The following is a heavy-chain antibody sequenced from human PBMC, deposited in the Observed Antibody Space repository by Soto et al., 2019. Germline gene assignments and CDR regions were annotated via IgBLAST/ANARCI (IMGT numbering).Heavy chain of an antibody. J-gene: IGHJ4*02. CDR1: GGPFISPQSH. D-gene: IGHD6-19*01. CDR3: ARSTVAGTPFDS. CDR2: IYYVGST. Sequence: QLQLQESGPGLVKPSETLSLACSVSGGPFISPQSHWGWIRQPPGKGLEWIGAIYYVGSTYHNPSLKSRATISVDTSKSQLSLKLVAVSAADTAVYYCARSTVAGTPFDSWGQGILVTVSS. V-gene: IGHV4-39*01.